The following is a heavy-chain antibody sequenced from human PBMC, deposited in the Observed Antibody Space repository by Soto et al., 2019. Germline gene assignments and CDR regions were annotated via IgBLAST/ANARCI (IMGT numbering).Heavy chain of an antibody. J-gene: IGHJ6*02. CDR3: ARLIPLYVILTGYHTSSDYYGMDV. CDR1: GYSFTSYW. D-gene: IGHD3-9*01. V-gene: IGHV5-10-1*01. Sequence: GESLKISCKGSGYSFTSYWISWVRQMPGKGLEWMGRIDPSDSYTNYSPSFQGHVTISADKSISTAYLQWSSLKASDTAMYNCARLIPLYVILTGYHTSSDYYGMDVWGQGTTVTVSS. CDR2: IDPSDSYT.